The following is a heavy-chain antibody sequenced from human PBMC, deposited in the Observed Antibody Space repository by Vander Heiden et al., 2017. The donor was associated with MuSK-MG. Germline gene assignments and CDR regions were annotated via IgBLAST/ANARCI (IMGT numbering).Heavy chain of an antibody. CDR2: IYYSGST. V-gene: IGHV4-59*01. Sequence: QVQLQESGPGLVKPSETLSLTCTVSGGSISSYYWSWIRQPPGKGLEWIGYIYYSGSTNYNPSLKSRVTISVDTSKNQFSLKLSSVTAADTAVYYCARGLRRWLQSVHDAFDIWGQGTMVTVSS. J-gene: IGHJ3*02. CDR3: ARGLRRWLQSVHDAFDI. D-gene: IGHD5-12*01. CDR1: GGSISSYY.